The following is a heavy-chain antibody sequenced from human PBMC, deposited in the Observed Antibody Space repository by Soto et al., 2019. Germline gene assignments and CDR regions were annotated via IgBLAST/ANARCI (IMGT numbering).Heavy chain of an antibody. J-gene: IGHJ3*02. Sequence: ASVKVSCKASGYTFTSYGISWVRQAPGQGLEWKGWISAYNGNTNYAQKLQGRVTMTTDTSTSTAYMELRSLRSDDTAVYYCARADPDYDSSGYYRNDAFDIWGQGTMVTVSS. D-gene: IGHD3-22*01. CDR2: ISAYNGNT. V-gene: IGHV1-18*01. CDR1: GYTFTSYG. CDR3: ARADPDYDSSGYYRNDAFDI.